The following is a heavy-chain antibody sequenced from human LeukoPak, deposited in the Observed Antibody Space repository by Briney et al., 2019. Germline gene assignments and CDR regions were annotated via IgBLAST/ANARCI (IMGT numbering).Heavy chain of an antibody. V-gene: IGHV3-7*02. D-gene: IGHD2-8*01. J-gene: IGHJ5*02. CDR2: IRPDGSDK. CDR1: GFTFSNYW. CDR3: AKVYVSANIFDA. Sequence: GGSLRLSCTASGFTFSNYWMSWVRQAPGKGLEWVASIRPDGSDKSYVGSVKGRFTFSRDNAKSSLYLQMNSLRAEDTAMYYCAKVYVSANIFDAWGQGTLVTVSP.